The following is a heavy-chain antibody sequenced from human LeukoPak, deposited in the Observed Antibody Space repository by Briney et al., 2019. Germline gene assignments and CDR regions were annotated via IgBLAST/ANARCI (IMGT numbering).Heavy chain of an antibody. CDR3: ARQEYCSGASCYTWFDP. Sequence: GESLKISCRGSGYSINNYWIAWVRQMPGKGLEWMGIIYPADSDIRYSPSFQGQVTISADKSISTAYLQWNSLKASDTAMYYCARQEYCSGASCYTWFDPWGQGTLVTVSS. CDR2: IYPADSDI. V-gene: IGHV5-51*01. J-gene: IGHJ5*02. CDR1: GYSINNYW. D-gene: IGHD2-15*01.